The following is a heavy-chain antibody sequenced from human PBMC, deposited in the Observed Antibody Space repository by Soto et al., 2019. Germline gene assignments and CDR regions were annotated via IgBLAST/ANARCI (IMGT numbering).Heavy chain of an antibody. CDR3: ARGTFYYDSHAYYGY. Sequence: SETLSLTCTVSGGSISSSSYYWGWIRHPPGKGLEWIGSIYYSGSTYYNPSLKSRVTISVDTSKNQFSLKLSSVTAADTAVYYCARGTFYYDSHAYYGYWGQGTVVTVSS. CDR1: GGSISSSSYY. CDR2: IYYSGST. J-gene: IGHJ4*02. D-gene: IGHD3-22*01. V-gene: IGHV4-39*01.